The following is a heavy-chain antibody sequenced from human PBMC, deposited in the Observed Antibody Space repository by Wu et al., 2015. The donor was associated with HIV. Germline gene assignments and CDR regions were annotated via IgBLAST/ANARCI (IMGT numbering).Heavy chain of an antibody. D-gene: IGHD3-22*01. CDR2: INPSGGST. J-gene: IGHJ5*02. Sequence: VQLVQSGAEVKKPGASVKVSCKASGYTFTSYYMHWVRQAPGQGLEWMGIINPSGGSTSYAQKFQGRVTMTSDASVTTAYMQLYRLTSDDTAVYYCARYAYYDSSGYYGRRDGWFDPWGQGTLVTVSS. CDR3: ARYAYYDSSGYYGRRDGWFDP. V-gene: IGHV1-46*01. CDR1: GYTFTSYY.